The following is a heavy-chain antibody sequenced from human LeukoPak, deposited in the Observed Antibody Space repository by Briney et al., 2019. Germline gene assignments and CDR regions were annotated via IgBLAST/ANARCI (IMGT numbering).Heavy chain of an antibody. D-gene: IGHD3-22*01. CDR1: GFTFSSYW. J-gene: IGHJ1*01. Sequence: PGGSLRLSCAVSGFTFSSYWMSWVRQAPGKGLEWLGRIKRETDGGTIDYAAPVKGRFTISRDDSRNTLYLQMDSLKIEDTAVYYCTTDRYYDNSELQFQHWGQGTLVTVSS. CDR3: TTDRYYDNSELQFQH. V-gene: IGHV3-15*01. CDR2: IKRETDGGTI.